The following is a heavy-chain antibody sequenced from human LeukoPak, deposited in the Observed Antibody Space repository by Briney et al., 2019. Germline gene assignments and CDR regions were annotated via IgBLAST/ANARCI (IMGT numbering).Heavy chain of an antibody. V-gene: IGHV5-51*01. Sequence: GESLQISCMASVYRFTSYCIGGVGQMPGKGREWMGISYPGEADTRTSPSFQGHVTISADKSISTAYLQWSSLKASDTAMYYCARKIEYSSSSTWFDPWGQGTLVTVSS. CDR2: SYPGEADT. D-gene: IGHD6-6*01. CDR3: ARKIEYSSSSTWFDP. CDR1: VYRFTSYC. J-gene: IGHJ5*02.